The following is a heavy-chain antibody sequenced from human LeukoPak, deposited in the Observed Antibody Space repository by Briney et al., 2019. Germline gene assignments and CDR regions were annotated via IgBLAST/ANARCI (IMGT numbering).Heavy chain of an antibody. CDR2: IIPIFGTA. D-gene: IGHD6-19*01. V-gene: IGHV1-69*05. CDR3: ASKREYSSDWWFDY. J-gene: IGHJ5*01. Sequence: ASVKVSCKASGGTFSSYAISWVRQAPGQGLEWMGGIIPIFGTANYAQKFQGGVAITTDESTSTAYMELSSLRSEDTAVYYCASKREYSSDWWFDYWGQGTLVTVSS. CDR1: GGTFSSYA.